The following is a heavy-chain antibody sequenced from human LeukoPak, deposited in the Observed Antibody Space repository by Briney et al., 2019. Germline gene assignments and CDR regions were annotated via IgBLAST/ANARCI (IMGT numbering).Heavy chain of an antibody. CDR3: ARDYYGGAGNFDY. V-gene: IGHV3-21*01. D-gene: IGHD3-22*01. CDR1: GFTFSAYV. J-gene: IGHJ4*02. CDR2: IDGTGSDI. Sequence: GGSLRLSCAASGFTFSAYVISWVRQTPGKGLEWVSSIDGTGSDIDYADSVKGRFTISRDNAKNSLYLQMNSLRAEDTAVYYCARDYYGGAGNFDYWGQGTLVTVSS.